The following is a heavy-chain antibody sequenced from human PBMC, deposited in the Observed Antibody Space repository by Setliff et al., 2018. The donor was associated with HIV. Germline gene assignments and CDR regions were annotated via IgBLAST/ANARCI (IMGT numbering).Heavy chain of an antibody. CDR3: ARGRYFRDISDSLFDF. CDR2: IYNSGTT. Sequence: SETLSLTCTVSGGSINSGGYYWSWIRQHPGKGLEWIGYIYNSGTTFYNPSLESRLIMSVDPSKNQFSLKLTSVTAADTAVYYCARGRYFRDISDSLFDFWGQGTLVTVSS. CDR1: GGSINSGGYY. D-gene: IGHD2-21*01. J-gene: IGHJ4*02. V-gene: IGHV4-31*03.